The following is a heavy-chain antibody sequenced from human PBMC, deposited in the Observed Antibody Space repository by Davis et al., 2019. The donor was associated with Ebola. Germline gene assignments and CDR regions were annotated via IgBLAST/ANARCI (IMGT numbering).Heavy chain of an antibody. Sequence: GGSLRLSCAASGFTFSSYAMHWVRQAPGKGLEWVAVISYDGSNKYYADSVKGRFTISRDNSKNTLYLQMNSLRAEDTAVYYCAKAFIVATITVAGMDVWGQGTTVTVSS. CDR1: GFTFSSYA. D-gene: IGHD5-12*01. V-gene: IGHV3-30*04. J-gene: IGHJ6*02. CDR2: ISYDGSNK. CDR3: AKAFIVATITVAGMDV.